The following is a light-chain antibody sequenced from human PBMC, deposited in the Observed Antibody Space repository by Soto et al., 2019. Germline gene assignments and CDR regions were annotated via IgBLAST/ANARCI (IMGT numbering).Light chain of an antibody. CDR3: QQYYSYPPT. CDR2: AAS. Sequence: AIRMTQSPSSFSASTGDRVTITCRASQGISSYLAWYQQKPGKAPKLLIYAASTLQSVVSSRFSGSGSGTDFTLTISCLQSEDFATYYCQQYYSYPPTFGQGTKLEIK. V-gene: IGKV1-8*01. CDR1: QGISSY. J-gene: IGKJ2*01.